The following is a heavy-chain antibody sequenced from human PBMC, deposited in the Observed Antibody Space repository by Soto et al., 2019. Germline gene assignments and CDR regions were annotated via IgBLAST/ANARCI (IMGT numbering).Heavy chain of an antibody. CDR3: ARHHSSSVHWAYGWFDP. J-gene: IGHJ5*02. CDR2: IYYSGST. D-gene: IGHD6-6*01. Sequence: SETLSLTCTVSGGSISSGDYYWSWIRQPPGKGLEWIGYIYYSGSTNYNPSLKSRVTISVDTSKNQFSLKLSSVTAADTAVYYCARHHSSSVHWAYGWFDPWGQGTLVTVSS. V-gene: IGHV4-61*08. CDR1: GGSISSGDYY.